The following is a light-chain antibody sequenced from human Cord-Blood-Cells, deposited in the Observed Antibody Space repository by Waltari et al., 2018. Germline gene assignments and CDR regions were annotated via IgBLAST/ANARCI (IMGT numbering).Light chain of an antibody. CDR1: QSISSY. CDR2: AAS. CDR3: QQSYSTPHT. J-gene: IGKJ4*01. Sequence: DIQMTQSPSSLSASVGDRVTNTCRASQSISSYLNWYQQKPGKAPKLLIYAASSLQRGVPSRFSGSGSGTDFTLTISSLQPEDFAAYYCQQSYSTPHTFGGGTKVEIK. V-gene: IGKV1-39*01.